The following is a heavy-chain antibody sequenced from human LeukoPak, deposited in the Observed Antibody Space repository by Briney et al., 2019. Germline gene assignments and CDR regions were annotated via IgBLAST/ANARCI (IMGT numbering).Heavy chain of an antibody. D-gene: IGHD3-10*01. CDR3: AKDRGYYGSGSYYQDY. J-gene: IGHJ4*02. Sequence: LRASVKVSCKASGGTFSSYAISWVRQAPGQGLEWVGGIIPIFGTANYAQKFQGRVTITADKSTSTAYMELSSLRSEDTAVYYCAKDRGYYGSGSYYQDYWGQGTLVTVSS. CDR1: GGTFSSYA. V-gene: IGHV1-69*06. CDR2: IIPIFGTA.